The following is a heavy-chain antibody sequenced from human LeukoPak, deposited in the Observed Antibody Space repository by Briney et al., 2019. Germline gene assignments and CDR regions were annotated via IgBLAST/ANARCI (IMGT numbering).Heavy chain of an antibody. CDR3: AGRSIFHYYYYMDV. J-gene: IGHJ6*03. V-gene: IGHV3-53*01. CDR1: GFTVSSNY. CDR2: IYSGGST. D-gene: IGHD3-3*01. Sequence: PGGSLRLSCAASGFTVSSNYMSWVRQAPGKGLGWVSVIYSGGSTYYADSVKGRFTISRDNSKNTLYLQMNSLRAEDTAVYYCAGRSIFHYYYYMDVWGKGTTVTVSS.